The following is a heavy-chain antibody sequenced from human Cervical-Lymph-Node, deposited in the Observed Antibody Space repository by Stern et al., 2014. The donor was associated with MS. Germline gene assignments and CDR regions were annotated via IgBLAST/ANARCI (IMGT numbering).Heavy chain of an antibody. CDR1: GGTFSSSD. D-gene: IGHD3-10*01. J-gene: IGHJ4*02. Sequence: VQLEESGAEVQKPGSSVKVSCRASGGTFSSSDISWVRQAPGRWLECMGGSIPIIGTANYAQKYQGRVTITADESTSTAYMELSSLRSEDTAIYYCALGGFGHYFEYWGQGTLVTVSS. V-gene: IGHV1-69*01. CDR3: ALGGFGHYFEY. CDR2: SIPIIGTA.